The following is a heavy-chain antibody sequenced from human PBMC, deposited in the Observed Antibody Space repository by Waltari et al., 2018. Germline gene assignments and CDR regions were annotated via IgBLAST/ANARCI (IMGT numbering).Heavy chain of an antibody. CDR1: GGSISSESYY. Sequence: QLQLQESGPGLVKPSETLSLTCTVSGGSISSESYYWGWIRQPPGKALEWIGIISYRGRTYYNPSLKSRVTISVDTSKNQFSLKLSSVTAADTAVYYCARLSYHIVTGYGWFDPWGLGTLVTVSS. CDR2: ISYRGRT. J-gene: IGHJ5*02. CDR3: ARLSYHIVTGYGWFDP. D-gene: IGHD3-9*01. V-gene: IGHV4-39*01.